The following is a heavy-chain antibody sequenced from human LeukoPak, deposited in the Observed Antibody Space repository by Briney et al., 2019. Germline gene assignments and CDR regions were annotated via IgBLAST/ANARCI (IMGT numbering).Heavy chain of an antibody. CDR2: IRYDGSNK. J-gene: IGHJ4*02. CDR3: ARDGITMRILEY. V-gene: IGHV3-30*02. D-gene: IGHD3-10*01. Sequence: GGSLRLSCAASGFTFSNFGMHWVRQAPGKGLEWVAFIRYDGSNKYYADSVKGRFTISRDNSKNTLYLQMNSLRGEDTAVYYCARDGITMRILEYWGQGTLVTVSS. CDR1: GFTFSNFG.